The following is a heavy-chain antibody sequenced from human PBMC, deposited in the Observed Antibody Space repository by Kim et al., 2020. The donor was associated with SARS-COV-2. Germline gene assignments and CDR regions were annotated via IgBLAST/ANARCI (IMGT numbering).Heavy chain of an antibody. Sequence: GGSLRLSCAASGFTFSSYGMHWVRQAPGKGLEWVAVIWYDGSNKYYADSVKGRFTISRDNSKITLYLQMNSLRAEDTAVYYCARDFRFGEDDAFDIWGQGTMVTVSS. J-gene: IGHJ3*02. D-gene: IGHD3-10*01. V-gene: IGHV3-33*01. CDR2: IWYDGSNK. CDR3: ARDFRFGEDDAFDI. CDR1: GFTFSSYG.